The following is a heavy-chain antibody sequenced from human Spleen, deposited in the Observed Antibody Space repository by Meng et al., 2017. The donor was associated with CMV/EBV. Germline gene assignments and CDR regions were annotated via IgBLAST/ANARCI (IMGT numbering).Heavy chain of an antibody. CDR1: GGTFSSYA. J-gene: IGHJ3*02. CDR3: ARGEKYYSDTSGYYSDDAFDI. Sequence: SVKVSCKASGGTFSSYAISWVRQAPGQGLEWMGGIIPNFGIANYAQKFQGRVTITTDETTSTAYMELSSLRSEDTAVYYCARGEKYYSDTSGYYSDDAFDIWGRGTMVTVSS. V-gene: IGHV1-69*05. CDR2: IIPNFGIA. D-gene: IGHD3-22*01.